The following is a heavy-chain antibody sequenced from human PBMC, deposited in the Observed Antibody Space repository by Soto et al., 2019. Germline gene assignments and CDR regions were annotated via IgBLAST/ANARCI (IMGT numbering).Heavy chain of an antibody. Sequence: LSLTCTVSGGSISSSSYYWGWIRQPPGKGLEWIGSIYYSGSTYYNPSLKSRVTISVDTSQNQFSLKLSSVTAADTAVYYCARQVDYYDSSGYVYFDYWGQGTLVTVSS. CDR3: ARQVDYYDSSGYVYFDY. CDR2: IYYSGST. D-gene: IGHD3-22*01. J-gene: IGHJ4*02. V-gene: IGHV4-39*01. CDR1: GGSISSSSYY.